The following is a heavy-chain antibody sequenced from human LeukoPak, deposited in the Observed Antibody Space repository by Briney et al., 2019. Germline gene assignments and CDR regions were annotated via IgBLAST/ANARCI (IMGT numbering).Heavy chain of an antibody. Sequence: PGGSLRLSCAASGFTFSSYAMHWVRQAPGKGLEWVAVISYDGSNKCYADSVKGRFTISRDNSKNTLYLQMNSLRAEDTAVYYCARAAYYYDSSGIRSAFDIWGQGTMVTVSS. J-gene: IGHJ3*02. V-gene: IGHV3-30-3*01. CDR2: ISYDGSNK. CDR1: GFTFSSYA. CDR3: ARAAYYYDSSGIRSAFDI. D-gene: IGHD3-22*01.